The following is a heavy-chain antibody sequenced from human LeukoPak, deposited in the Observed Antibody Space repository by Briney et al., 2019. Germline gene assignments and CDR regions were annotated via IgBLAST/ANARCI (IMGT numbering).Heavy chain of an antibody. CDR2: ISYDGSNK. J-gene: IGHJ4*02. V-gene: IGHV3-30*18. CDR3: AKDRIGDY. CDR1: GFTFSSYG. Sequence: GGSLRLSCAASGFTFSSYGIHGVRQAAGKGLEWVAGISYDGSNKYYADSVKGRFTISRDNSKNTLYLQMNSLRAEDTAVYYCAKDRIGDYWGQGTLVTVSS. D-gene: IGHD3-10*01.